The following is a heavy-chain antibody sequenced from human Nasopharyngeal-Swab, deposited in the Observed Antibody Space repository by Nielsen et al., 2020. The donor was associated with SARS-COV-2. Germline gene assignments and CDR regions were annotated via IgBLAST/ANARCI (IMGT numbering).Heavy chain of an antibody. CDR2: IYTSGST. CDR3: ARDSSRYCSSTSCYNDAFDI. D-gene: IGHD2-2*02. Sequence: SETLSLTCTVSGGSISSGSYYWSWIRQPAGKGLEWIGRIYTSGSTNYNPSLKSRVTISVDTSKNQFSLKLSSVTAADTAVYYCARDSSRYCSSTSCYNDAFDIWGRGTMVTVSS. V-gene: IGHV4-61*02. J-gene: IGHJ3*02. CDR1: GGSISSGSYY.